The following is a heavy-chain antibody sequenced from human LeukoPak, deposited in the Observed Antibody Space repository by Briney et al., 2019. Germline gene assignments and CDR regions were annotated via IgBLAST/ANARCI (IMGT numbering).Heavy chain of an antibody. CDR1: GGSISSYY. Sequence: SETLSLTCTVSGGSISSYYWSWIRQPPGKGLEWIGYIYYSGSTNYNPSLKSRVTISVDTSKNQFSLKLSSVTAADTAVYYCARGTPYYDFRSGLAADYWGQGTLVTVSS. D-gene: IGHD3-3*01. J-gene: IGHJ4*02. CDR3: ARGTPYYDFRSGLAADY. CDR2: IYYSGST. V-gene: IGHV4-59*01.